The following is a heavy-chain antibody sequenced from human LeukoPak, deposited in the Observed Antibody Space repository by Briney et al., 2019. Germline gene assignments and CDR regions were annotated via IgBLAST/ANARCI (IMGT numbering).Heavy chain of an antibody. Sequence: ASVKVSCKVFGYTLTEISIHWVRRAPGKGLEWMGGFDPEDGETIYAEKFQARVILTEDTSRDTAYMELSSLRSEDTAVYYCATTGPVTVATTGWFDPWGQGTLVTVSS. J-gene: IGHJ5*02. CDR2: FDPEDGET. CDR1: GYTLTEIS. CDR3: ATTGPVTVATTGWFDP. V-gene: IGHV1-24*01. D-gene: IGHD5-12*01.